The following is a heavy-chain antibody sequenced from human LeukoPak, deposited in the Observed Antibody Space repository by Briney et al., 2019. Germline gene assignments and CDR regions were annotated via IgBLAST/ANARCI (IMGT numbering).Heavy chain of an antibody. D-gene: IGHD1-1*01. Sequence: PSQTLSPTPTVSVGSISSYSWGWIRHPPQEGLWWIGYIYTSGSTNYNPSLKSRVPISVDTSKNQFSLKLSSVTAADTAVYYCARSTGYYYYYYMDVWGKGTTVTVSS. CDR1: VGSISSYS. CDR2: IYTSGST. CDR3: ARSTGYYYYYYMDV. J-gene: IGHJ6*03. V-gene: IGHV4-4*09.